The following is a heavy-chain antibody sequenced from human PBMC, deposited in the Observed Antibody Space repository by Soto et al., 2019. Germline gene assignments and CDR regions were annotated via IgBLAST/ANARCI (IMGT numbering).Heavy chain of an antibody. J-gene: IGHJ6*02. D-gene: IGHD4-4*01. V-gene: IGHV1-69*01. CDR2: IIPIFGTA. Sequence: QVQLVQSGAEVKKPGSSVKVSCKASGGTFSSYAISWVRQAPGQGLEWMGGIIPIFGTANYAQKFQGRVTITADESTRTAYMELSSLRSEDTAVYYCARGTTAREPTFYYYGMDVWGQGTTVTVSS. CDR3: ARGTTAREPTFYYYGMDV. CDR1: GGTFSSYA.